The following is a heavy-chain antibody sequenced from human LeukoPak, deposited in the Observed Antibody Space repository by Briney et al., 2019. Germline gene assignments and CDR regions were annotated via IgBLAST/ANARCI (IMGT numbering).Heavy chain of an antibody. V-gene: IGHV3-23*01. D-gene: IGHD2-2*01. CDR2: ISGSGGST. CDR1: GVTFSSYA. J-gene: IGHJ6*03. CDR3: AKVVPDYYYYYMDV. Sequence: GGSLRLSCAASGVTFSSYAMSWVRQAPGKGLEWVSAISGSGGSTYYADSVKGRFTISRDNSKNTLYLQMNSLRAEDTAVYYCAKVVPDYYYYYMDVWGKGTTVTVSS.